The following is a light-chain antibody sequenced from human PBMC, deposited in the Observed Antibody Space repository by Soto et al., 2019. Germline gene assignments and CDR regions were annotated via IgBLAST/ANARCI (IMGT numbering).Light chain of an antibody. Sequence: EIVMTQSPATLSVSPGERATLSCGASQSVGSNLAWYQQKAGQAPRLLIYGASTRATGIPARFSGSGSGTEFTLTISSLQSEDFALYYCQQYNNWPPATFGQGTRLEIK. CDR1: QSVGSN. J-gene: IGKJ5*01. CDR2: GAS. V-gene: IGKV3-15*01. CDR3: QQYNNWPPAT.